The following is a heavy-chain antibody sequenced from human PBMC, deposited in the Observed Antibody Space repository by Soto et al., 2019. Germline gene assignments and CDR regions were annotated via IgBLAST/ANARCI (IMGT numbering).Heavy chain of an antibody. CDR3: AKEPNYYDSSGYYSYFDY. J-gene: IGHJ4*02. CDR1: GFTFSSYG. Sequence: GGSLRLSCAASGFTFSSYGMHWVRQAPGKGLEWVAVISYDGSNKYYADSVKGRFTISRDNSKNTLYLQMNSLRAEDTAVYYCAKEPNYYDSSGYYSYFDYWGQGTLVTVSS. CDR2: ISYDGSNK. V-gene: IGHV3-30*18. D-gene: IGHD3-22*01.